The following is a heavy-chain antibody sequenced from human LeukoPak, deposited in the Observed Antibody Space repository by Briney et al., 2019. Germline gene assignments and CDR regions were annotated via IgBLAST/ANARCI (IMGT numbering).Heavy chain of an antibody. D-gene: IGHD6-19*01. CDR1: GGSFSGYY. Sequence: SETLSLTCAVYGGSFSGYYWSWIRQPPGKGLEWIGEINHSGSTNYNPSLKSRVTISVDTSKNQFSLKLSSVTAADTAVYYCASSSGWYNGFDYWGQGTLVTVSS. CDR3: ASSSGWYNGFDY. CDR2: INHSGST. V-gene: IGHV4-34*01. J-gene: IGHJ4*02.